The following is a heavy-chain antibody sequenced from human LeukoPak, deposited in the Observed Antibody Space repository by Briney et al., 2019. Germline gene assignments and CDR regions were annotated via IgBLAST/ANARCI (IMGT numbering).Heavy chain of an antibody. CDR1: GGSVSNYY. CDR2: IFHSGST. CDR3: ARDLSGSYWTD. J-gene: IGHJ4*02. D-gene: IGHD3-10*01. Sequence: PSETLSLTCTVSGGSVSNYYWSWIRQPPGKGLEWIGYIFHSGSTNYNPSLESRVTISVDTSENHFSLKVRSVTAADTAVYYCARDLSGSYWTDWGQGTLVTVSS. V-gene: IGHV4-59*02.